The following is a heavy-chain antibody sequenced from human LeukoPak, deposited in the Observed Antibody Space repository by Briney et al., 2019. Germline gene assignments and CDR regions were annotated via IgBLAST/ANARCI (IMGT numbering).Heavy chain of an antibody. CDR1: GGSISGTTHN. CDR2: IYYSEST. J-gene: IGHJ3*02. CDR3: ARGRKRTGGVWSGYPDDAFDI. D-gene: IGHD3-3*01. Sequence: PSETLSLTCSVSGGSISGTTHNWGWIRQPPGKGLEWIATIYYSESTKKSPSLKSRVTISLDTSRNQFSLKLSSVTAADTAVYYCARGRKRTGGVWSGYPDDAFDIWGQGTMVTVSS. V-gene: IGHV4-39*01.